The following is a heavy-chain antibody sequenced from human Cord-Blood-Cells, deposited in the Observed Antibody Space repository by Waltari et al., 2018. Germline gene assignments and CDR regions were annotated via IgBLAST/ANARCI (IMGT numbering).Heavy chain of an antibody. V-gene: IGHV1-69*09. CDR1: GGTFSSYA. CDR2: IIPILGIA. CDR3: AREGDFEYSSSSVDY. Sequence: VQLVQSGAEVKKPGSSVKVSCKASGGTFSSYAISWLRQAPGQGLEWMGRIIPILGIANYAQKFQGRVTITADKSTSTAYMELSSLRSEDTAVYYCAREGDFEYSSSSVDYWGQGTLVTVSS. D-gene: IGHD6-6*01. J-gene: IGHJ4*02.